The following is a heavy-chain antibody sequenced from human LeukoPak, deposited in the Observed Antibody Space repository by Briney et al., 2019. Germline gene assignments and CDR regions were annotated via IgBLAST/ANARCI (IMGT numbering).Heavy chain of an antibody. D-gene: IGHD3-10*01. Sequence: GGSLRLSCAASGFTFSSYAMSWARQAPGKGLEWVSAISGSGGSTYYADSVKGRFTISRDNSKNTLYLQMNSLRAEDTAVYYCAKVSFGEPTLIFDYWGQGTLVTVSS. CDR1: GFTFSSYA. CDR2: ISGSGGST. J-gene: IGHJ4*02. CDR3: AKVSFGEPTLIFDY. V-gene: IGHV3-23*01.